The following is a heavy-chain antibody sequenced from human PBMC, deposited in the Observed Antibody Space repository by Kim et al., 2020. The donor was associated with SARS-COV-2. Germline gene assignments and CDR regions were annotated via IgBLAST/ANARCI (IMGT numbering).Heavy chain of an antibody. V-gene: IGHV3-33*01. CDR1: GFTFSSYG. CDR2: IWYDGSNK. CDR3: ARDQAAAGYYYYYGMDV. Sequence: GGSLRLSCAASGFTFSSYGMHWVRQAPGKGLEWVAVIWYDGSNKYYADSVKGRFTISRDNSKNTLYLQMNSLRAEDTAVYYCARDQAAAGYYYYYGMDVWGQGTTVTVSS. J-gene: IGHJ6*02. D-gene: IGHD6-13*01.